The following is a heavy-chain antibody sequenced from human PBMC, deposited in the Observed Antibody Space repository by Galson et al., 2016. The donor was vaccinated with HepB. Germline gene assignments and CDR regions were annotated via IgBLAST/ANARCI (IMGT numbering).Heavy chain of an antibody. V-gene: IGHV3-23*01. J-gene: IGHJ4*02. CDR2: ISDSGGST. Sequence: SLRLSCAASGFTFSSYVMSWVRQAPGKGLEWVSTISDSGGSTYFADSVKGRFTISRDTSKNTLYLQMNSLRAEDTAVYFCAKRAVAWNLWYYFDNWGQGALVTVSS. CDR1: GFTFSSYV. CDR3: AKRAVAWNLWYYFDN. D-gene: IGHD6-19*01.